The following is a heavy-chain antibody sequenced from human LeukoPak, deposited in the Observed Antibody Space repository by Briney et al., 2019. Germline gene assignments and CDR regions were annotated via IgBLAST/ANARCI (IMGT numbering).Heavy chain of an antibody. D-gene: IGHD2-2*01. V-gene: IGHV3-7*01. CDR2: IKQDGNEK. CDR3: ARDDVAWPQVPGVNAFDI. Sequence: GGSLRLSCAASGFTFSSYWMTWVRQAPGKGLEWVANIKQDGNEKYYVDSVKGRFTISRDNAKNSLFLQMNSLRAEDTAVYYCARDDVAWPQVPGVNAFDIWGQGTMVIVSS. J-gene: IGHJ3*02. CDR1: GFTFSSYW.